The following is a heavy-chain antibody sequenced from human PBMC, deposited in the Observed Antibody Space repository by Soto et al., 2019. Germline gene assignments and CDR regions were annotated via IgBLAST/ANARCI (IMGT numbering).Heavy chain of an antibody. D-gene: IGHD3-22*01. CDR3: AREDFYDSSGYLGH. V-gene: IGHV3-53*01. J-gene: IGHJ4*02. CDR2: IYSGGST. CDR1: GFTVSSNY. Sequence: SLRLSCAASGFTVSSNYMSWVRQAPGKGLEWVSVIYSGGSTYYADSVKGRFTISRDNYKNTLYLQMNSLRAEDTAVYYCAREDFYDSSGYLGHWGQRTLVTVSS.